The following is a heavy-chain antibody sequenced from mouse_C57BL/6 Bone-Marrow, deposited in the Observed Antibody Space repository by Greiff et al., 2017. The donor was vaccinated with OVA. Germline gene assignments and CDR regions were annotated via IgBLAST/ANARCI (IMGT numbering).Heavy chain of an antibody. Sequence: EVQLQESGGGLVQPGGSLKLSCAASGFTFSDYGMAWVRQAPRKGPEWVAFISNLAYSIYYADTVTGRFTISRENAKNTLYLEMSSLRSEDTAMYYCARRWLLRGSWFAYWGQGTLVTVSA. J-gene: IGHJ3*01. CDR2: ISNLAYSI. D-gene: IGHD2-3*01. V-gene: IGHV5-15*01. CDR3: ARRWLLRGSWFAY. CDR1: GFTFSDYG.